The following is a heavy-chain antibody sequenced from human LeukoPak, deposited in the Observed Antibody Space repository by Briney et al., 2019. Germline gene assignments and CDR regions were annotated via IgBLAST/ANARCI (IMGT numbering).Heavy chain of an antibody. V-gene: IGHV3-30*02. CDR3: AKDSYDFS. CDR2: IRSDGGDK. D-gene: IGHD3-3*01. Sequence: PGGSLRLSCAAAGFTFSSYGMHWVRQAPGKGLEWVAFIRSDGGDKYYADSVKGRFTISRDNSKNTLYLQMNSLRAEDTAAYYCAKDSYDFSWGQGTLVTVSS. CDR1: GFTFSSYG. J-gene: IGHJ5*02.